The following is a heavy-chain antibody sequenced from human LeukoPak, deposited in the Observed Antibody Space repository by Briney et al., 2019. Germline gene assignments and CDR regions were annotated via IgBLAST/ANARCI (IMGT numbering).Heavy chain of an antibody. CDR1: GFTVSSNF. CDR2: IYSGGST. Sequence: SGGSLRLSCAASGFTVSSNFLSWVRQPPGKGLEWVSDIYSGGSTYYADSVKGRFTISRDNSKNSLYLQMNSLRAEDTAVYYCAREGGSYYFDYWGQGTLVTVSS. D-gene: IGHD1-26*01. CDR3: AREGGSYYFDY. V-gene: IGHV3-53*01. J-gene: IGHJ4*02.